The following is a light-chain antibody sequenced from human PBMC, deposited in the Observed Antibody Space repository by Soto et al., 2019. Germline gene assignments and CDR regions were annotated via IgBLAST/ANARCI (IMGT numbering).Light chain of an antibody. CDR1: QSVSSE. CDR2: DAS. V-gene: IGKV3-15*01. CDR3: HHYKDWPPGLT. J-gene: IGKJ4*01. Sequence: ETVMTQAPATLSVSPGERVTLSCSASQSVSSELTGYQQKPGQAPRLLIYDASTRATGIPGRYRGSGSGKEFTLTVCSLQSGDYAVSDSHHYKDWPPGLTFDGGTKVEIQ.